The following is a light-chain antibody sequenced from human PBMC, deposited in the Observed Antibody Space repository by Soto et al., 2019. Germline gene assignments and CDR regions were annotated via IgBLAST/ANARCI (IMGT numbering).Light chain of an antibody. J-gene: IGKJ3*01. Sequence: EIVLTQSPGTLSLSPGEKATLSCRASQSVGNHFLAWYQQKPGQAPRLLIYGASSRATGIPDRFSGSGSGTDFTLTISRLEPEDFSVYYSHQRNNWPSTSFGPGTKLGI. CDR3: HQRNNWPSTS. V-gene: IGKV3D-20*02. CDR1: QSVGNHF. CDR2: GAS.